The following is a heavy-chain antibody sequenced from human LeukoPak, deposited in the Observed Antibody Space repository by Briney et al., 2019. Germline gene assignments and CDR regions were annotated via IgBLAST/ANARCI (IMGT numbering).Heavy chain of an antibody. CDR3: ATQGGSWGY. Sequence: GGSLRLSCAASGFTFSSYAMHWVRQAPGKGLEWVAVISYDGSNKYYADSVKGRFTISRDNSKNTLYLQMNSLRAEDTAVYYCATQGGSWGYWGQGTLVTVSS. D-gene: IGHD6-13*01. J-gene: IGHJ4*02. CDR2: ISYDGSNK. CDR1: GFTFSSYA. V-gene: IGHV3-30-3*01.